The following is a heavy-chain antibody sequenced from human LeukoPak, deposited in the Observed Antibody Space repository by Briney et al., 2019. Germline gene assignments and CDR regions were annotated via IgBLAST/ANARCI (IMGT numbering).Heavy chain of an antibody. CDR3: ARSRATYYYDITLAYDY. CDR2: INPNSGGT. J-gene: IGHJ4*02. V-gene: IGHV1-2*02. Sequence: ASVKVSCKASRYTLTHYYMHWVRQAPGQGLEGMGWINPNSGGTNYAQKFQGRVTMTRDTSISTAYIELSRLRSDDTAVYYCARSRATYYYDITLAYDYWGQGTLVTVSS. D-gene: IGHD3-22*01. CDR1: RYTLTHYY.